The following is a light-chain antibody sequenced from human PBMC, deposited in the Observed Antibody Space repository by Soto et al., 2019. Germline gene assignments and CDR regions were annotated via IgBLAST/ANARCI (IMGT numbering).Light chain of an antibody. J-gene: IGKJ1*01. CDR2: GAS. Sequence: EIVMTQSPATLSVSPGERATLSCRASQSVSSNLAWYQQEPGQAPRHLIYGASTRATGIPARFSGSGSGTEFTLTISSLQSEDFAVYYCQQYNNWPPGTFGQGTKVEIK. CDR1: QSVSSN. V-gene: IGKV3-15*01. CDR3: QQYNNWPPGT.